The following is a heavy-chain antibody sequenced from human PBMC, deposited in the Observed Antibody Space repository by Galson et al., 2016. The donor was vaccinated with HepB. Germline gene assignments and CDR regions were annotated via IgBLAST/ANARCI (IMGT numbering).Heavy chain of an antibody. V-gene: IGHV3-53*01. Sequence: SLRLSCAASGLSVSSDYMSWVRQALGKGLEWVAVISSGGYTYYAQSVKGRLTISRDNSKNTLYLQMNRRGAEDTAVYSCARATRYFDWRYQYGMDVWGKGTTVTVAS. CDR2: ISSGGYT. D-gene: IGHD3-9*01. J-gene: IGHJ6*04. CDR1: GLSVSSDY. CDR3: ARATRYFDWRYQYGMDV.